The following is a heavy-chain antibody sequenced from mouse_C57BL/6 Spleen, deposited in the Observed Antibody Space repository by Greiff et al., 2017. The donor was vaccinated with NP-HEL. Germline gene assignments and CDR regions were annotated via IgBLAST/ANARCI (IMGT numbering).Heavy chain of an antibody. CDR2: IDPANGNT. CDR3: ASDYCSLYYAMDY. Sequence: EVQLQQSVAELVRPGASVKLSCTASGFNIKNTYMHWVKQRPEQGLEWIGRIDPANGNTKYAPKFQGKATITADTSTNTAYLQLSSLTSEDTAIYYWASDYCSLYYAMDYWGQGTSVTVSS. D-gene: IGHD1-1*01. J-gene: IGHJ4*01. V-gene: IGHV14-3*01. CDR1: GFNIKNTY.